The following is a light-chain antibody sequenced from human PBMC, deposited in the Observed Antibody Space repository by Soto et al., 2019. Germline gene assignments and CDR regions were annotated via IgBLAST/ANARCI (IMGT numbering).Light chain of an antibody. CDR3: QQYDTYPWT. CDR2: DAS. J-gene: IGKJ1*01. Sequence: DIQMTQSPSSLSASVGDRVTITCRASQSISSWLAWYQQKPWKAPKLLIYDASNLESGVPSRFSGSGSGTEFSLTISSLQPDDFATYYCQQYDTYPWTFGQGTKV. CDR1: QSISSW. V-gene: IGKV1-5*01.